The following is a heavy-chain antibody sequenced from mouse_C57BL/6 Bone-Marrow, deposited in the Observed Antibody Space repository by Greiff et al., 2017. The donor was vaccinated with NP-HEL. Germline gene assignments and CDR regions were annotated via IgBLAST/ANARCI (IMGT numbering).Heavy chain of an antibody. J-gene: IGHJ4*01. V-gene: IGHV1-81*01. D-gene: IGHD2-2*01. Sequence: VQLQQSGAELARPGASVKLSCKASGYTFTSYGISWVKQRTGQGLEWIGEIYPRSGNTYYNEKFKGKATLTADKSSSTAYMELRSLTSEDSAVYFCALSTMVTTGSYYYAMDYWGQGTSVTVSS. CDR1: GYTFTSYG. CDR3: ALSTMVTTGSYYYAMDY. CDR2: IYPRSGNT.